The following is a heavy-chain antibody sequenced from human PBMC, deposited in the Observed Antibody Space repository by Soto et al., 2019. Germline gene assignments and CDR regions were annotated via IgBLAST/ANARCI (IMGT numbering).Heavy chain of an antibody. CDR2: ISGRRSYI. CDR1: GLSFSSDS. D-gene: IGHD2-15*01. CDR3: ARGLGYCNVGSCSGAFDM. V-gene: IGHV3-21*01. Sequence: EVQLVESGGGLVKPGGSLRLSCTASGLSFSSDSMNWVRQAPGKGLEWVSSISGRRSYIYYADSVKGRFTISRDNAKNSVYLQMNSLRAEDTAVYYCARGLGYCNVGSCSGAFDMWGQGTMVTVSS. J-gene: IGHJ3*02.